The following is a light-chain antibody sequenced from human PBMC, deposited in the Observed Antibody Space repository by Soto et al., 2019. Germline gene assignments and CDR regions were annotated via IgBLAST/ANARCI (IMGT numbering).Light chain of an antibody. Sequence: DIQMTQSPSSLSASVGDRVTITCQASQDITYHLNWYQQKPGKAPKLLIYDASNLETGVPSRFSGSGSGTDFTFTISSLQPEDIATFYCQQYDILLTFGGGTKVEIK. J-gene: IGKJ4*01. CDR2: DAS. CDR3: QQYDILLT. CDR1: QDITYH. V-gene: IGKV1-33*01.